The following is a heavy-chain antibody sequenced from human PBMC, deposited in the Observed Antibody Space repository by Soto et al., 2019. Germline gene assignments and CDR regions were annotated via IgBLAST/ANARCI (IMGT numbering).Heavy chain of an antibody. Sequence: GSLRLSCAASGFTFSSYGMHWVRQAPDKGLEWVAVISYDGSNKYYADSVKGRFTISRDNSKNTLYLQMNSLRAEDTAVYYCAKDRTLFDSYFDYWGQGTLVTVSS. V-gene: IGHV3-30*18. J-gene: IGHJ4*02. CDR2: ISYDGSNK. CDR3: AKDRTLFDSYFDY. D-gene: IGHD3-9*01. CDR1: GFTFSSYG.